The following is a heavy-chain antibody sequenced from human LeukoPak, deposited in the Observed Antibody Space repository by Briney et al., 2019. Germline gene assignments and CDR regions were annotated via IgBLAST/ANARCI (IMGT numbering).Heavy chain of an antibody. CDR1: GGSISSSY. Sequence: SETLPLTCTVSGGSISSSYWSWIRQPPGKGLEWIGYTHYSGNTNYNASLKSRVTISVDMSKNQFSLKLNSVTAADTAVYYCARQGPLTTAVTTRTNPFDYWGQGTLVTVSS. D-gene: IGHD4-11*01. J-gene: IGHJ4*02. CDR2: THYSGNT. V-gene: IGHV4-59*08. CDR3: ARQGPLTTAVTTRTNPFDY.